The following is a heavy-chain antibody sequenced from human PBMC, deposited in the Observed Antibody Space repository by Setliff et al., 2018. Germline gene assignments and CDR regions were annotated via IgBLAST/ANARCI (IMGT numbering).Heavy chain of an antibody. V-gene: IGHV4-39*02. D-gene: IGHD6-19*01. CDR1: GGSISSSSYY. Sequence: SETLSLTCTVSGGSISSSSYYWGWIRQPPGKGLEWIGSIYYSGSTYYNPSLKSRVTISVDTSKNQFSLKLSSVTAADTAVYYCARDRVGSGWPDAFDIWGQGTMVTVSS. CDR2: IYYSGST. CDR3: ARDRVGSGWPDAFDI. J-gene: IGHJ3*02.